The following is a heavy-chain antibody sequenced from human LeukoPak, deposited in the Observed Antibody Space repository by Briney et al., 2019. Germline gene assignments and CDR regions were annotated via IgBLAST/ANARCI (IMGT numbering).Heavy chain of an antibody. J-gene: IGHJ6*02. Sequence: GGSLRLSCEASGFSFSGYAMSWVRQAPGKGLEWVAVISYDGSNKYYADSVKGRFTISRDNSKNTLYLQMNSLRAEDTAVYYCARARITMVRGVLDGMDVWGQGTTVTVSS. CDR2: ISYDGSNK. V-gene: IGHV3-30-3*01. CDR3: ARARITMVRGVLDGMDV. CDR1: GFSFSGYA. D-gene: IGHD3-10*01.